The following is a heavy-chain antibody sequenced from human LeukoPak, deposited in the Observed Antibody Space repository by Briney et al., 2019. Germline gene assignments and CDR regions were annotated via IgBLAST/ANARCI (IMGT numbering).Heavy chain of an antibody. D-gene: IGHD6-19*01. J-gene: IGHJ4*02. CDR2: IKSKSGET. CDR1: GYTFTDYY. CDR3: ARGPRITVSGPSDY. V-gene: IGHV1-2*02. Sequence: ASVKVSCKASGYTFTDYYMHWVRQAPGQGLEWMGWIKSKSGETNYAQKFQGRVAMTRDTSITTVYMELSWLRSDDTAVYYCARGPRITVSGPSDYWVQGTLVTVSS.